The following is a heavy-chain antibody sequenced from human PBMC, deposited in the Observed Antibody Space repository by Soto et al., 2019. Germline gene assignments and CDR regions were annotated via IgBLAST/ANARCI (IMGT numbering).Heavy chain of an antibody. CDR3: ARAPIVVVPAALYYFDY. CDR2: INHSGST. CDR1: GGSFSGYY. J-gene: IGHJ4*02. D-gene: IGHD2-2*01. V-gene: IGHV4-34*01. Sequence: SETLSLTCAVYGGSFSGYYWTWIRQPPGTGLEWIGEINHSGSTNYNPSLKSRVTISVDTSKNQFSLKLSSVTAADTAVYYCARAPIVVVPAALYYFDYWGQGTLVTVSS.